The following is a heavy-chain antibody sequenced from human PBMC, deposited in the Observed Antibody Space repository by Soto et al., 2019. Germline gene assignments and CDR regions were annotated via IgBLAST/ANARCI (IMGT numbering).Heavy chain of an antibody. CDR2: ILPIFGTA. CDR1: GGSFSTSS. Sequence: QVLLVQSGAEMKKPGSSVKVSCKASGGSFSTSSINWVRQAPGQRPEWMANILPIFGTADYAQKFQGRVTITADKYKKTAYMELHSLLSEDKAVYYCARGHEFGGTSDAYDIWGQGPVVTVSS. J-gene: IGHJ3*02. D-gene: IGHD2-15*01. V-gene: IGHV1-69*14. CDR3: ARGHEFGGTSDAYDI.